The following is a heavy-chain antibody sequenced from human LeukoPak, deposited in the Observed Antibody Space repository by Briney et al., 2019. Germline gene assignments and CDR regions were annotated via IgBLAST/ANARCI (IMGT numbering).Heavy chain of an antibody. CDR2: INPSGGGT. CDR3: ARQGAYSSAIGMGY. D-gene: IGHD6-19*01. V-gene: IGHV1-46*02. J-gene: IGHJ4*02. Sequence: ASVKVSCKASGYTFNNYYMYWVRQAPGQGLEWMGMINPSGGGTSYAQKFQGRVTMTRDTSTGTVYMEVSSLKPEDTAVYYCARQGAYSSAIGMGYWGQGTLVTVSS. CDR1: GYTFNNYY.